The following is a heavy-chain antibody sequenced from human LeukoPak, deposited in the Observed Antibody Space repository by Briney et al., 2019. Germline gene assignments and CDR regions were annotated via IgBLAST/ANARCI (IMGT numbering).Heavy chain of an antibody. CDR2: INWNGGST. J-gene: IGHJ4*02. Sequence: PGGSLRLSCVASGFTFDDHGMSWVRQVPGKGLEWVSGINWNGGSTGYADSVKGRFTISRDNAKNSLYLQMSSLRAEDTALYYCAKDSVGTTGSGNHYFDYWGQGTLVTVSS. D-gene: IGHD1-26*01. CDR1: GFTFDDHG. CDR3: AKDSVGTTGSGNHYFDY. V-gene: IGHV3-20*04.